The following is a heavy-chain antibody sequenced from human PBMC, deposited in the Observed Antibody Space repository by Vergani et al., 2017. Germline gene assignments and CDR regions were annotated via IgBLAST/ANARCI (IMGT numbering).Heavy chain of an antibody. Sequence: QVQLVQSGAEVKKPGASVKVSCKASGYTFTGYYMHWVRQAPGQGLEWMGWINPNSGGTNYAQKFQGRVTMTRDTSISTAYMELSRLRSDDTAVYYCARYQLVWLREIGAYYYGGLDFWGQGITVTVSS. CDR1: GYTFTGYY. CDR3: ARYQLVWLREIGAYYYGGLDF. V-gene: IGHV1-2*02. D-gene: IGHD3-10*01. CDR2: INPNSGGT. J-gene: IGHJ6*02.